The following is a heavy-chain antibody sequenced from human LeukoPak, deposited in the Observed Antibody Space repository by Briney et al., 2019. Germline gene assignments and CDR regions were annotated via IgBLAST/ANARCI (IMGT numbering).Heavy chain of an antibody. CDR3: ARGLYCSSTSCYGNNWFDP. V-gene: IGHV1-46*01. CDR1: GYTFTSYY. J-gene: IGHJ5*02. Sequence: ASVKVSCKASGYTFTSYYMHWVRQAPGQGLEWMGIINTSGGSTSYAQKFQCRVTMTRETSTSTVYMELSSLRSEDTAVYYCARGLYCSSTSCYGNNWFDPWGKGTLVTVSS. CDR2: INTSGGST. D-gene: IGHD2-2*01.